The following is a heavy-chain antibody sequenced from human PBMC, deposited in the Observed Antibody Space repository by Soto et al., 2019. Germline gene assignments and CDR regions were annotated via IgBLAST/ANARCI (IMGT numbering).Heavy chain of an antibody. CDR2: IMPVFPTP. J-gene: IGHJ6*02. Sequence: QVQLVQSGAEVKKPGSSVKVSCKASGGTFSTSAISWVRQAPGQGLEWVGGIMPVFPTPDYAQNFQGRVTITADESTTTACLGLTSLRADDTAMYYCARDKDRLQLGGNYYYILDVWGQGTAITVSS. V-gene: IGHV1-69*12. CDR3: ARDKDRLQLGGNYYYILDV. D-gene: IGHD1-1*01. CDR1: GGTFSTSA.